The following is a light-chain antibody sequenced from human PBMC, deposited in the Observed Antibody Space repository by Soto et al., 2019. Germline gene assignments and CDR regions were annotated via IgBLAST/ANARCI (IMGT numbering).Light chain of an antibody. CDR2: KAS. V-gene: IGKV1-5*03. CDR3: QQYNSYSPLT. CDR1: QSISSW. Sequence: DIQTTQSTSTLSASVGDRVTITCRASQSISSWLAWYQQKPGRAPKLLIYKASSLESGVPSRFSGSGSGTEFTLTISSLQPDDFATYYCQQYNSYSPLTFGQGTKVDIK. J-gene: IGKJ1*01.